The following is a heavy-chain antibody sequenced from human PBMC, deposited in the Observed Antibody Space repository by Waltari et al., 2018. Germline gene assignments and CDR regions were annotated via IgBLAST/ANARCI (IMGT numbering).Heavy chain of an antibody. CDR2: IRSKAYGGTT. CDR3: ARGSRYGDLKD. V-gene: IGHV3-49*04. Sequence: EVQLVESGGGLVQPGRSLRLSCTASGFTFGDYAMSWVRQAPGKGLEWVGFIRSKAYGGTTEYAASVKGRFTISRDDSKSIAYLQMNSLKTEDTAVYYCARGSRYGDLKDWGQGTLVTVSS. J-gene: IGHJ4*02. D-gene: IGHD4-17*01. CDR1: GFTFGDYA.